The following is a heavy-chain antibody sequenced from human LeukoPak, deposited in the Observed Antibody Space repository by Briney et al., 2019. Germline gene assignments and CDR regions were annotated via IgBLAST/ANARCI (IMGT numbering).Heavy chain of an antibody. D-gene: IGHD5-24*01. J-gene: IGHJ3*02. CDR3: ARIRDGYNDAYDI. Sequence: ASVKVSCKASGYTFSNYYLHWVRQAPGQGLEWMGLINPTAGNTYYAQRFQGRVTMTRNTSTSTVYMELSSLRSEDTAVYYCARIRDGYNDAYDIWGQGTMVTVPS. V-gene: IGHV1-46*01. CDR1: GYTFSNYY. CDR2: INPTAGNT.